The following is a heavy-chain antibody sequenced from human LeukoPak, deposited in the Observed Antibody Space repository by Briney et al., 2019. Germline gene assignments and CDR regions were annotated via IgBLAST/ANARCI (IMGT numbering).Heavy chain of an antibody. CDR1: GGSINSYF. D-gene: IGHD3-22*01. J-gene: IGHJ3*02. Sequence: PSETLSLTCTVSGGSINSYFWSWIRQPPGKGLEWIGYIHYTGSTKYNPSLKSRVTISGDTSKNQLSLKLSSVTAADTAVYYCAREGAYYYDSSGNDAFDIWGQGTMVTVSS. CDR2: IHYTGST. CDR3: AREGAYYYDSSGNDAFDI. V-gene: IGHV4-59*01.